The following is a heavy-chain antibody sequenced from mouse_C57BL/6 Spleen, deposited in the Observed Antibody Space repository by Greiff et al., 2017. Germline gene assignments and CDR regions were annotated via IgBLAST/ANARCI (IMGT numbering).Heavy chain of an antibody. J-gene: IGHJ4*01. V-gene: IGHV1-69*01. CDR2: IDPSDSYT. Sequence: VQLQQPGAELVMPGASVKLSCKASGYTFTSYWMHWVKQRPGQGLEWIGEIDPSDSYTNYNQKFKGNSTLTVDKSSSTAYMQLSSLTSEDSAVYYCARRYSYAMDYWGQGTSVTVSS. CDR1: GYTFTSYW. CDR3: ARRYSYAMDY.